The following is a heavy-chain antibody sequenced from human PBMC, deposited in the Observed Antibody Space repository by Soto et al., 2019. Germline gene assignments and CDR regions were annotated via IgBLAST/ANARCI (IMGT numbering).Heavy chain of an antibody. V-gene: IGHV4-39*01. Sequence: SETLSLTCTVSGGSISSSSYYWGWIRQPPGKGLEWIGSIYYSGSTYYNPSLKSRVTISVDTSKNQFSLKLSSVTAADTAVYYCARWGIQLWLRDYYYGMDVWGQGTTVTVSS. CDR3: ARWGIQLWLRDYYYGMDV. CDR2: IYYSGST. J-gene: IGHJ6*02. D-gene: IGHD5-18*01. CDR1: GGSISSSSYY.